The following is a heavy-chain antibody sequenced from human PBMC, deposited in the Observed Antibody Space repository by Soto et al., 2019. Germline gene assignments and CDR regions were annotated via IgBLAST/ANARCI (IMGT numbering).Heavy chain of an antibody. CDR2: IIPIFGTA. D-gene: IGHD3-16*02. V-gene: IGHV1-69*13. CDR1: GGTFSSYA. Sequence: SVKVSCKASGGTFSSYAISWVRQAPGQGLEWMGGIIPIFGTANYAQKFQGRVTITADESTSTAYMELSSLRSEDTAVYYCASMITFGGVIVFYGMDVWGQGTRVTVSS. J-gene: IGHJ6*02. CDR3: ASMITFGGVIVFYGMDV.